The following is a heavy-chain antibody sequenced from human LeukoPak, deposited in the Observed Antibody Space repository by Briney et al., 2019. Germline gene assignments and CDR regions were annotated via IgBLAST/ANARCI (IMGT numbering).Heavy chain of an antibody. CDR1: GFTFSGYA. D-gene: IGHD1-1*01. Sequence: GGSLRLSCAASGFTFSGYAMSWVRQAPGKGLEWVANIKQDGSEKYYVDSVKGRFTISRDNAKNSLYLQMNSLRAEDTAVYYCARVQYWKGYMDVWGKGTTVTVSS. J-gene: IGHJ6*03. CDR2: IKQDGSEK. V-gene: IGHV3-7*01. CDR3: ARVQYWKGYMDV.